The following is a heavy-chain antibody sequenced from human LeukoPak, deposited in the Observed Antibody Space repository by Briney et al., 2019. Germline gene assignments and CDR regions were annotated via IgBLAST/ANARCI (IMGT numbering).Heavy chain of an antibody. V-gene: IGHV3-66*02. CDR3: ARPMVPHSSGYYEDY. CDR1: GFTVSSNY. CDR2: IYSGGST. D-gene: IGHD3-22*01. Sequence: GGSLRLSCAASGFTVSSNYISWVRQAPGKGLEWVSVIYSGGSTYYADSVKGRFTISKDNSKNTLYLQMNSLRAEDTAVYYCARPMVPHSSGYYEDYWGQGTLVTVSS. J-gene: IGHJ4*02.